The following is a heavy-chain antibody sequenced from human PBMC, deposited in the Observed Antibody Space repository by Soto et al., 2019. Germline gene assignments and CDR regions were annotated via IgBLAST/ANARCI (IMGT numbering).Heavy chain of an antibody. CDR1: GFTFSDYW. CDR3: SLDFARLDLVLPDY. Sequence: GGSLRLSCAASGFTFSDYWMNWVRQAPGIGLEWVASIRQDGGEKNYMDSVKGRITISRDDAKNSVYLQMNSLRAEDTAVYYCSLDFARLDLVLPDYWAREPWSPSPQ. CDR2: IRQDGGEK. J-gene: IGHJ4*02. V-gene: IGHV3-7*05. D-gene: IGHD2-8*01.